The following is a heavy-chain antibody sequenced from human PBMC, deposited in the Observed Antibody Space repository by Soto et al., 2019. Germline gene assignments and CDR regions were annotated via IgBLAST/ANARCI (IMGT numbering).Heavy chain of an antibody. V-gene: IGHV3-23*01. J-gene: IGHJ4*02. D-gene: IGHD2-15*01. CDR1: GFTFSSYA. CDR2: ISGSGGST. Sequence: PGGSLRLSCAASGFTFSSYAMSWVRQAPGKGLEWVSAISGSGGSTYYADSVKGRFTISRDNSKNTLYLQMNSLRAEDTAVYYCANDLIVVGLRYSDYWGQGTLVTVSS. CDR3: ANDLIVVGLRYSDY.